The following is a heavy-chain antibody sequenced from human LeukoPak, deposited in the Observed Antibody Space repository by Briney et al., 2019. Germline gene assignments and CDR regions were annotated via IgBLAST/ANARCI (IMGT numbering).Heavy chain of an antibody. V-gene: IGHV1-46*01. D-gene: IGHD5-18*01. Sequence: ASVKVSCKASGYAFSAYYMHWVRQAPGQGLEWMGIINPSGGNTNYAQKFQGRVTMTRDMSTSTVYMELSSLRSEDTAMYYCARALPHRRLMDTTMEQHWFDPWGQGTLVTVSS. CDR2: INPSGGNT. CDR1: GYAFSAYY. CDR3: ARALPHRRLMDTTMEQHWFDP. J-gene: IGHJ5*02.